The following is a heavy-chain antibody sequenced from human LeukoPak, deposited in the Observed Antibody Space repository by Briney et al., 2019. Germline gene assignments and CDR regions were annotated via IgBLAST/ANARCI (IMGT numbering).Heavy chain of an antibody. V-gene: IGHV4-59*11. D-gene: IGHD3-22*01. J-gene: IGHJ5*02. Sequence: PSETLSLTCTVSGGSISSHYWSWIRQPPGKGLEWIGYIYYSGSTNYNPSLKSRVTVSVDTSKNQFSLKLTSVTAADTAVYCCARENYYDSSGPNWFDPWGQGTLVTVSS. CDR2: IYYSGST. CDR1: GGSISSHY. CDR3: ARENYYDSSGPNWFDP.